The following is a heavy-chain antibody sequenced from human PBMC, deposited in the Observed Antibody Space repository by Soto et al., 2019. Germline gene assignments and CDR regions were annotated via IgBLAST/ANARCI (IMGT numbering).Heavy chain of an antibody. V-gene: IGHV4-4*07. J-gene: IGHJ5*02. CDR1: GGSISNSY. CDR3: ARDPSGTSWFDP. D-gene: IGHD2-2*01. Sequence: SETLSLTCTVSGGSISNSYWSWIRQPAGKGLEWIGRVYTSGSTNYNPSLKSRVTMSVDTSKNQFSLSLSSVTAADTAVYYCARDPSGTSWFDPWGQGTLVTVS. CDR2: VYTSGST.